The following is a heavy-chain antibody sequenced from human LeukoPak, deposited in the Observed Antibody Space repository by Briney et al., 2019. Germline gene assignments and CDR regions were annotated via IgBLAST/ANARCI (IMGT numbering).Heavy chain of an antibody. Sequence: ASVKVSFKASGYTFTGYYMHWVRQAPGQGLEWMGWINPNSGGTNYAQKFQGRVTMTRDTSISTACMELSRLRSDDTAVYYCARDYWAYGSGSYYNADWFDPWGQGTLVTVSS. V-gene: IGHV1-2*02. D-gene: IGHD3-10*01. J-gene: IGHJ5*02. CDR3: ARDYWAYGSGSYYNADWFDP. CDR2: INPNSGGT. CDR1: GYTFTGYY.